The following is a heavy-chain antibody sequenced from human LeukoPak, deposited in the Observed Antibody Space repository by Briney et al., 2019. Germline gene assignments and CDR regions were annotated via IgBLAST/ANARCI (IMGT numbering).Heavy chain of an antibody. CDR3: ARGRFVAVAHSKLEYYFDC. CDR1: GFTFSSYW. Sequence: HPGGSLRLSCAASGFTFSSYWMSWVRQAPGKGLEWVANIKQDGSEKYYVDSVRGRFTISRDNGKNSLYLQMNSLRAEDTAVYYCARGRFVAVAHSKLEYYFDCWGQGTLVTVSS. J-gene: IGHJ4*02. V-gene: IGHV3-7*01. CDR2: IKQDGSEK. D-gene: IGHD6-19*01.